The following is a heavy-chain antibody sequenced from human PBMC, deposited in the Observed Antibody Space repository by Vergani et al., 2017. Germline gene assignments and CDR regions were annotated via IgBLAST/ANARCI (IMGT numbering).Heavy chain of an antibody. J-gene: IGHJ4*02. D-gene: IGHD2-2*02. Sequence: EVQLVESGGGLVKPGGSLRLSCAASGFTFSSYSMNWVRQAPGKGLEWVSSISSSSSYIYYADSVKGRFTISRDNAKNSLYLQMNSLRAEDTAVYYCAFPYCISTSCYRIWGQGTLVTVSS. CDR2: ISSSSSYI. CDR1: GFTFSSYS. V-gene: IGHV3-21*01. CDR3: AFPYCISTSCYRI.